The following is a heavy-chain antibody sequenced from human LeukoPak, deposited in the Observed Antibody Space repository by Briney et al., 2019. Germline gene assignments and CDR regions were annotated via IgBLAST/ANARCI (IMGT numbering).Heavy chain of an antibody. CDR3: ARETDSTLFDY. J-gene: IGHJ4*02. CDR1: GLTFNSYW. Sequence: PGGSLRLSCAASGLTFNSYWMHWVRQAPGKGLEWVSTISGSGGSTYYADSVKGRFTISRDNAKNSLYLQMNSLRAEDTAVYYCARETDSTLFDYWGQGTLVTVSS. D-gene: IGHD2-2*01. CDR2: ISGSGGST. V-gene: IGHV3-21*01.